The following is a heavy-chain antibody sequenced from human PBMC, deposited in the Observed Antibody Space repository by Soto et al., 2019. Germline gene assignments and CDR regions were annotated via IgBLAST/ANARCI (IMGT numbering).Heavy chain of an antibody. V-gene: IGHV1-18*04. CDR2: ISAYNGNT. CDR3: ARVPYYYDSSGLVHGWSDP. Sequence: ASVKVSCKASGYTFTSYGISWVRQAPGQGLEWMGWISAYNGNTNYAQKLQGRVTMTTDTSTSTAYMELRSLRSDDTAVYYCARVPYYYDSSGLVHGWSDPWGQGTLVTVSS. J-gene: IGHJ5*02. D-gene: IGHD3-22*01. CDR1: GYTFTSYG.